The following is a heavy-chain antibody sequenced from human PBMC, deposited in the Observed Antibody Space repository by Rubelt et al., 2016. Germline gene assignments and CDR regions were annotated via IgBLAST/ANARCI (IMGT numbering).Heavy chain of an antibody. CDR2: ISGSGSIT. V-gene: IGHV3-23*01. CDR3: AKDRPLGVVAATRLDY. Sequence: EVQLLDSGGGLVQPGGSLNLSCSASGFTFSSYAMSWVRQAPGQGLEWLSVISGSGSITYYADSVKGRFTISRDNSKNTLFLQMNSLRADDTAIYYCAKDRPLGVVAATRLDYWGQGTLVTVSS. J-gene: IGHJ4*02. D-gene: IGHD2-15*01. CDR1: GFTFSSYA.